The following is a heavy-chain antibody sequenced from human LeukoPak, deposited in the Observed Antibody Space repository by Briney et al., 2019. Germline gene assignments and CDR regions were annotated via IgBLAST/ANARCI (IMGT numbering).Heavy chain of an antibody. CDR1: GFTFSTYS. D-gene: IGHD6-13*01. Sequence: GGSLRLSCAASGFTFSTYSMNWVRQAPGKGLEWVSYISSSSGTIYYADSVKGRFTISRDNSKNTLYLQMNSLRAEDTAVYYCAREAAAGAFDIWGQGTMVTVSS. CDR2: ISSSSGTI. CDR3: AREAAAGAFDI. J-gene: IGHJ3*02. V-gene: IGHV3-48*01.